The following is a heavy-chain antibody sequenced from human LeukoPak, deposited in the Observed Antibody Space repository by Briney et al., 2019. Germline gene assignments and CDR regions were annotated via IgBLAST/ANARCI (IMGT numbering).Heavy chain of an antibody. CDR1: GGSISSYY. D-gene: IGHD3-10*01. Sequence: SETLSLTCTVSGGSISSYYWSWIRQPPGKGLEWIGYIYYSGSTNYNPSLKSRVTISVDTSKNQFSLKLSSVTAADTAVYYCARDQDYYGSGSYGPDYWGQGTLVTVSS. J-gene: IGHJ4*02. CDR2: IYYSGST. CDR3: ARDQDYYGSGSYGPDY. V-gene: IGHV4-59*12.